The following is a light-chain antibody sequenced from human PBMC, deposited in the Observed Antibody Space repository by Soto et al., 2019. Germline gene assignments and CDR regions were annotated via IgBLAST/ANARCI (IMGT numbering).Light chain of an antibody. CDR2: DAS. J-gene: IGKJ1*01. CDR3: QQRSNWPPT. CDR1: QSVTRY. V-gene: IGKV3-11*01. Sequence: EIVLTQSPATLSLSPGERATLSCRASQSVTRYLAWYQQKPGQAPRLLIYDASNRATDIPARFSGSGSGTDFPLTISSREPEDFAGYYCQQRSNWPPTFGQGTKVDIK.